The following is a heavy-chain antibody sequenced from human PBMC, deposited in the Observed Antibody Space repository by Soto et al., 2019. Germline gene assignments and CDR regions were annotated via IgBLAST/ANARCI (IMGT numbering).Heavy chain of an antibody. CDR1: GYTFTGYY. D-gene: IGHD2-21*01. CDR2: INPNSGGT. Sequence: ASVKVSCKASGYTFTGYYMHWVRQAPGQGLEWMGWINPNSGGTNYAQKFQGWVTMTRDTSISTAYMELSRLRSDDTAGYYCARGGWNIVVVIASPDDAFDIWGQGTMVTVSS. J-gene: IGHJ3*02. CDR3: ARGGWNIVVVIASPDDAFDI. V-gene: IGHV1-2*04.